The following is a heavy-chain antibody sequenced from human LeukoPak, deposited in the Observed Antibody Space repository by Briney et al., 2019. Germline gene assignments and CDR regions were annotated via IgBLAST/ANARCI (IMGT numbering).Heavy chain of an antibody. CDR2: MNPNSGNT. V-gene: IGHV1-8*01. D-gene: IGHD5-18*01. J-gene: IGHJ1*01. Sequence: ASVKVSCKASGYTFTSYDINWVRQATGQGLEWMGWMNPNSGNTGYAQKFQGRVTMTRNTSISTAYMELSSLRSEDTAVYYCARDTAHTAMVSFQHWGQGTLVTVSS. CDR1: GYTFTSYD. CDR3: ARDTAHTAMVSFQH.